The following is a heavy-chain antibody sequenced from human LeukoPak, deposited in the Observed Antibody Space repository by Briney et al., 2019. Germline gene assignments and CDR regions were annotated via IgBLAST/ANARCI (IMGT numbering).Heavy chain of an antibody. Sequence: SQTLSLTCTVSGGSIGGGAYYWSWLRQHPEKGLEWIGYVYFSGSTFYNPSLQSRATLSLDTSHNQFSLKLSSVTAADTAVYYCARVSPNDILTGYPPYYFDYWGQGALVTVSS. CDR1: GGSIGGGAYY. J-gene: IGHJ4*02. CDR2: VYFSGST. CDR3: ARVSPNDILTGYPPYYFDY. V-gene: IGHV4-31*03. D-gene: IGHD3-9*01.